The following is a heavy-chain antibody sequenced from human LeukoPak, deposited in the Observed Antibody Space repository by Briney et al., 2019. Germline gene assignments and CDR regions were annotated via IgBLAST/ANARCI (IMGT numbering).Heavy chain of an antibody. D-gene: IGHD1-26*01. CDR3: AGESKGAVGATKRDY. CDR2: IYYSGST. Sequence: SETLSLTCTVSGGSISSSSYYWGWIRQPPGKGLEWIGSIYYSGSTYYNPSLKSRVTISVDTSKNQFSLKLSSVTAADTAVYYCAGESKGAVGATKRDYWGQGTLVTVSS. J-gene: IGHJ4*02. CDR1: GGSISSSSYY. V-gene: IGHV4-39*07.